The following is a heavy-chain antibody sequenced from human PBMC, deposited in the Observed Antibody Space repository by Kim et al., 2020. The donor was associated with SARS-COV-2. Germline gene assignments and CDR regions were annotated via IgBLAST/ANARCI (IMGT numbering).Heavy chain of an antibody. CDR2: IWFDGSSK. D-gene: IGHD6-19*01. V-gene: IGHV3-33*01. CDR3: ARDRGKWLENFDY. CDR1: GFTFSNYG. J-gene: IGHJ4*02. Sequence: GGSLRLSCAASGFTFSNYGMNWVRQAPGKGLEWVAVIWFDGSSKFYAESVKGRFTISRDNSKNTLYLQMNSLRAEDTAVYYCARDRGKWLENFDYWGQGTLLTVSS.